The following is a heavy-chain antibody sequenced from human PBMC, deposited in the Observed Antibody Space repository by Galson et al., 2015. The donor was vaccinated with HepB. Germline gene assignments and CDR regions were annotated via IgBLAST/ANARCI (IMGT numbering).Heavy chain of an antibody. V-gene: IGHV3-23*01. D-gene: IGHD1-26*01. CDR1: GFTFSSYA. CDR3: AKDRGAIVGAMGFHY. Sequence: SLRLSCAASGFTFSSYAVSWVRQAPGKGLEWVSAISGSGYSKYYADSVKGGFTISRDNSKNTLYLQMNSLRAEDTAVYYCAKDRGAIVGAMGFHYWGQGTLVTVSS. CDR2: ISGSGYSK. J-gene: IGHJ4*02.